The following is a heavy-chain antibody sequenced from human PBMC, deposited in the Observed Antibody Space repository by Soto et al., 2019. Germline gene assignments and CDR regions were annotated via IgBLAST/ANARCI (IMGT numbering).Heavy chain of an antibody. D-gene: IGHD3-10*01. CDR3: AKVDEPRHLRGTLYYFDY. Sequence: PGGSLRLSCAVSGDTFCSYSMSGVRQAPGKGLEWVSAISGSGGSTYYADSVKGRFTISRDNSKNTLYLQMNSLRAEDTAVYYCAKVDEPRHLRGTLYYFDYWGQGTLVTVSS. CDR1: GDTFCSYS. J-gene: IGHJ4*02. CDR2: ISGSGGST. V-gene: IGHV3-23*01.